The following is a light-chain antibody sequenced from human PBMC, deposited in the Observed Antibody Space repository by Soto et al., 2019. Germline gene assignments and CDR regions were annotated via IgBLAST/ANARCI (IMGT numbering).Light chain of an antibody. CDR3: SSYAGSDNVV. CDR1: SNDVGNYKY. J-gene: IGLJ2*01. CDR2: EVT. Sequence: QSALTQPPSASGSPGQSVTISCTGTSNDVGNYKYVTWYQQLPGKAPKVMIYEVTKRPSGVPDRFSGSKSGNTASLTVSGLQAEDEADYYCSSYAGSDNVVFGGGTKLTVL. V-gene: IGLV2-8*01.